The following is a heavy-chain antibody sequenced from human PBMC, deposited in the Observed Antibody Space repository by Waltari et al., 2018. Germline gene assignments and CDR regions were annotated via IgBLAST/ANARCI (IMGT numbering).Heavy chain of an antibody. J-gene: IGHJ5*02. CDR1: GYTFTSYD. CDR3: TRTVVNTGWFDP. V-gene: IGHV1-8*01. CDR2: LNPSTGNP. Sequence: QVQLVQSGAEVKKPGASVKVSCKASGYTFTSYDINWVRQATGKGLEWMGWLNPSTGNPGSALKFQVRVPVTRDTSVNTANMVLSSLSSDGTAVYYCTRTVVNTGWFDPWGHGTLVTVSS. D-gene: IGHD2-2*01.